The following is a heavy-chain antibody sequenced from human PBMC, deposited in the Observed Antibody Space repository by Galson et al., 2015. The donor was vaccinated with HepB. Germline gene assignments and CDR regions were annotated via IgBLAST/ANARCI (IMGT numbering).Heavy chain of an antibody. J-gene: IGHJ5*02. CDR2: INHSGST. CDR1: GGSFSGYY. CDR3: ARRDRAQRITMVRAMGWFDP. Sequence: ETLSLTCAVYGGSFSGYYWSWIRQPPGKGLEWIGEINHSGSTNYNPSPKSRVTISVDTSKNQFSLKLSSVTAADTAVYYCARRDRAQRITMVRAMGWFDPWGQGTLVTVSS. V-gene: IGHV4-34*01. D-gene: IGHD3-10*01.